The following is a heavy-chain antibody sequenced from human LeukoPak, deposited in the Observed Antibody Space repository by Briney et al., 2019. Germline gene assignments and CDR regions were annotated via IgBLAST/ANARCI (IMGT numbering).Heavy chain of an antibody. Sequence: GESLKISCKGSGYSFTSYWIAWVRQMPGKGLEWMGIIYAGDSDTRYSPSFQGQVTISVDKSISTAYLQWGSLKASDTAMYYCATYAGTSSKYFQHWGQGTLVTVSS. CDR3: ATYAGTSSKYFQH. D-gene: IGHD3-10*01. CDR2: IYAGDSDT. J-gene: IGHJ1*01. CDR1: GYSFTSYW. V-gene: IGHV5-51*01.